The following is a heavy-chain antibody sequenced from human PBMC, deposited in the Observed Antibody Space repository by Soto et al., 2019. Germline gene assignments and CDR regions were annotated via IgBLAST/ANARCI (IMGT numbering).Heavy chain of an antibody. D-gene: IGHD3-3*01. V-gene: IGHV1-18*01. CDR3: ARAWSGYYDALDAFDI. CDR2: ISAYNGNT. CDR1: GYTFTIYC. Sequence: ASVKVSCKASGYTFTIYCISWVRQAPGQGLEWMGWISAYNGNTNYAQKLQGRVTITRDTSASTAYMELSSLRSEDTAVYYCARAWSGYYDALDAFDIWGQGTMVTVSS. J-gene: IGHJ3*02.